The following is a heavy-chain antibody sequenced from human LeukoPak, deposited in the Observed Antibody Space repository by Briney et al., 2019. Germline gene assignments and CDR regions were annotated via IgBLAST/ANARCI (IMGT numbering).Heavy chain of an antibody. D-gene: IGHD1-26*01. J-gene: IGHJ6*03. CDR2: ISYDGSNK. CDR1: GLTFSNYE. CDR3: AKDLIKVGPTRFRNYYYYMDV. V-gene: IGHV3-30*04. Sequence: GGSLRLSCAASGLTFSNYEMDWVRQAPAKGLEWVADISYDGSNKYSADSVKGRFTISRDNSKNTLYLQMNSLKAEDTAVYYCAKDLIKVGPTRFRNYYYYMDVWGKGTTVTVSS.